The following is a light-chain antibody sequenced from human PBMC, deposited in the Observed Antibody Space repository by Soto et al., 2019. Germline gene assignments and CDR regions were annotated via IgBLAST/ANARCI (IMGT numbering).Light chain of an antibody. J-gene: IGKJ2*01. CDR2: GAS. V-gene: IGKV3-15*01. CDR3: QQYDNWPPYT. CDR1: QSVSSN. Sequence: EIVMTQSPATLSVSPGERATLSCRASQSVSSNLAWYQQKPGQAPRLLFYGASTRATGIPARFSGSGSGTEFALAISSMQSEDCAVYYCQQYDNWPPYTFGQGTKLQIK.